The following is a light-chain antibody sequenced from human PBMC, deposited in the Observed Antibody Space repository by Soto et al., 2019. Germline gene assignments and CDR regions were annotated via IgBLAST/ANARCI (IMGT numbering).Light chain of an antibody. Sequence: DIQMTQSPSSLSASVGDRVTITCRASQSISSYLNWYQQKPGKAPKLLIYAASSLQSGVPSRFSGIGSGPDFTLTISSLQPEDFATYYCQQSYSTPPTFGQGTKVEIK. J-gene: IGKJ1*01. CDR1: QSISSY. V-gene: IGKV1-39*01. CDR3: QQSYSTPPT. CDR2: AAS.